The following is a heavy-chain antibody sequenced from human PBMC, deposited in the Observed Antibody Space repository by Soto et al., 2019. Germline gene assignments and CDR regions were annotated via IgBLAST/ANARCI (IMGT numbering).Heavy chain of an antibody. CDR1: GFTVSSYH. CDR3: ARLHSSNYHYFDY. CDR2: IYTAGSA. V-gene: IGHV3-66*01. D-gene: IGHD6-13*01. J-gene: IGHJ4*02. Sequence: PGESLKISCAASGFTVSSYHMSWVRQAPGKGLEWVSVIYTAGSADFADSVKGRFTVSRDNSKNTLYLQMSSLRAEDTAVYYCARLHSSNYHYFDYWGQGTLVTVSS.